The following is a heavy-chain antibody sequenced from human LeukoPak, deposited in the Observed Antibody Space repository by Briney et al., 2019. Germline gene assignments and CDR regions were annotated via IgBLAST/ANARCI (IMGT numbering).Heavy chain of an antibody. CDR3: ARGSYYDYVWGSYRPMDYFDY. J-gene: IGHJ4*02. Sequence: SETMSLTCTVSGGSISSYYWSWIRQPPGKGLEWIGYIYYSGSTNYNPSLKSRVTISVDTSKNQFSLKLSSVTAADTAVYYCARGSYYDYVWGSYRPMDYFDYWGQGTLVTVSS. D-gene: IGHD3-16*02. CDR1: GGSISSYY. V-gene: IGHV4-59*01. CDR2: IYYSGST.